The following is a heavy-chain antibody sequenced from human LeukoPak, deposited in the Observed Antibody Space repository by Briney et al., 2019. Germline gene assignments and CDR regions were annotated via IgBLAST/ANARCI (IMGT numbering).Heavy chain of an antibody. Sequence: GGSLRLSCAASGFTFTSYAMSWVRQAPGKGLEWVSAISGSGGSTYYADSVKGRFTISRDNSKNTLYLQMNSLRAEDTAVYYCAKDPGYCSGGSCYWVDYWGQGTLVTVFS. CDR1: GFTFTSYA. CDR3: AKDPGYCSGGSCYWVDY. V-gene: IGHV3-23*01. D-gene: IGHD2-15*01. CDR2: ISGSGGST. J-gene: IGHJ4*02.